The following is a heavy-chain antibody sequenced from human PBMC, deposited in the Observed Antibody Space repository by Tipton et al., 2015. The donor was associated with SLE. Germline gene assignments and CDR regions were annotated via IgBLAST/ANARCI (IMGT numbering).Heavy chain of an antibody. V-gene: IGHV3-7*03. D-gene: IGHD1-26*01. CDR3: SKDIWSGVTKAFGAFDM. CDR2: IKQDGSEK. Sequence: GSLRLSYVVSGFTFSGYSMDWVRQAPGKGLEWVANIKQDGSEKYSVDSVKGRFTISRDNAKNSLYLQMNSLRAEDMALYYCSKDIWSGVTKAFGAFDMWGQGTMVTVSS. CDR1: GFTFSGYS. J-gene: IGHJ3*02.